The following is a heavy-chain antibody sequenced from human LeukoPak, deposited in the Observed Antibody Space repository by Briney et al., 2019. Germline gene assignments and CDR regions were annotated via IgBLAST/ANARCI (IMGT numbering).Heavy chain of an antibody. D-gene: IGHD2-2*01. CDR1: GYSISSGYY. CDR3: ASRSVPYCSSTSCYDYYYYYMDV. Sequence: PSETLSLTCAVSGYSISSGYYWGWIRQPPGQGLEWIGSIYHSGSTYYNPSLKSRVTISVDTSKNQFSLKLSSVTAADTAVYYCASRSVPYCSSTSCYDYYYYYMDVWGKGTTVTVSS. V-gene: IGHV4-38-2*01. J-gene: IGHJ6*03. CDR2: IYHSGST.